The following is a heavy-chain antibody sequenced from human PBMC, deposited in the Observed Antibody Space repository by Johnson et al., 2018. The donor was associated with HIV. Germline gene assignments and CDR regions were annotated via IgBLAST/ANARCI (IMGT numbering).Heavy chain of an antibody. Sequence: VQLVESGGGLVQPGGSLRLSCAASGFTFSSYAMSWVRQAPGKGLEWVSAISGSGGSTYYAYSVKGRFPLPRDNSKNTLYLQMNSLKAEASAGYDCARDRAPFYSSSSTPFDVFDIWGQGTMVTVSS. CDR1: GFTFSSYA. D-gene: IGHD6-6*01. J-gene: IGHJ3*02. CDR2: ISGSGGST. V-gene: IGHV3-23*04. CDR3: ARDRAPFYSSSSTPFDVFDI.